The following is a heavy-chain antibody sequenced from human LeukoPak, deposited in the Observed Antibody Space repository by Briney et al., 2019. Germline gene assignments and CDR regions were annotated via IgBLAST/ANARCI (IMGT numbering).Heavy chain of an antibody. V-gene: IGHV6-1*01. J-gene: IGHJ6*02. D-gene: IGHD2-2*01. Sequence: SQTLSLTFAISGDSVSNNNVAWNWIRQSPSRGLEWLGRTYYRSRWYNDYSVSVKSRITINPDTSKNQFSLQLNSVTPEDTAVYYCARERGSSDVWGQGTTVTVSS. CDR1: GDSVSNNNVA. CDR2: TYYRSRWYN. CDR3: ARERGSSDV.